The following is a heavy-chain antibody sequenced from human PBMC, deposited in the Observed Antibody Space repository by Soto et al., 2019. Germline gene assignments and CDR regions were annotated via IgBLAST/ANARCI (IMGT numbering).Heavy chain of an antibody. D-gene: IGHD3-9*01. CDR1: GFTFSSYA. J-gene: IGHJ4*02. CDR3: AKDPGYDILTGYPTSDY. CDR2: ISGSGGST. Sequence: GGALRLFCAASGFTFSSYAMSWVRQAPREGLEWVSAISGSGGSTYYADSVKGRFTISRDNSKNTLYLQMNSLRAEDTAVYYCAKDPGYDILTGYPTSDYWGQGTLVTVSS. V-gene: IGHV3-23*01.